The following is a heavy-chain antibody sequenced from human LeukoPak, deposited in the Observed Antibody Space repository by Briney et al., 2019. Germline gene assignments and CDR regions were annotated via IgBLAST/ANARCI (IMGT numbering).Heavy chain of an antibody. CDR2: IYWDDDK. V-gene: IGHV2-5*02. Sequence: SGPTLVNPTQTLTLTCTFSGFSLSTSGVGVGWIRQPPGKALEWLALIYWDDDKRYSPSLKSRLTITKDTSKNQVVLTMTNMDPVDTATYYCAHVYEGLTGYSRRFDYWGQGTLVTVSS. D-gene: IGHD3-9*01. CDR3: AHVYEGLTGYSRRFDY. J-gene: IGHJ4*02. CDR1: GFSLSTSGVG.